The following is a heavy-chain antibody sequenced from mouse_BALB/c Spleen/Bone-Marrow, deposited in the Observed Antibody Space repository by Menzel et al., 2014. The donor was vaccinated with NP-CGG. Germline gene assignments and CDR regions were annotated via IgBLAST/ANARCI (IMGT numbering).Heavy chain of an antibody. CDR2: IDPANEHT. J-gene: IGHJ2*01. D-gene: IGHD4-1*01. CDR3: ASLTGTFDY. V-gene: IGHV14-3*02. CDR1: GFNIKDTY. Sequence: EVQLQESGAELVKPGASVKLSCTASGFNIKDTYIHWVKQRPEQGLEWIGRIDPANEHTKYDPNFQGKATITADTSSNTACLQLSSLTSEDTAVYYCASLTGTFDYWGQGSTLTVSS.